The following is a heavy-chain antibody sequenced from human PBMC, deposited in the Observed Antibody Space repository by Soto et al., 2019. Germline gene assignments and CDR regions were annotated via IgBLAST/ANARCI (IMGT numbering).Heavy chain of an antibody. CDR2: ISYDGSNK. V-gene: IGHV3-30*18. D-gene: IGHD2-2*02. CDR1: GFTFSSYG. Sequence: LRLSCAASGFTFSSYGMHWVRQAPGKGLEWVAVISYDGSNKYYADSVKGRFTISRDNSKNTLYLQMNSLRAEDTAVYYCAKDALRYCSSTSCYTLDYWGQGTLVTVSS. CDR3: AKDALRYCSSTSCYTLDY. J-gene: IGHJ4*02.